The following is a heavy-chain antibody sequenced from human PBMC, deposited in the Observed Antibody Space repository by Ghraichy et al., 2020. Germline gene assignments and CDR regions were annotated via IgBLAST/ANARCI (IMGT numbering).Heavy chain of an antibody. CDR2: ITGGGGST. V-gene: IGHV3-23*01. Sequence: GESLNISCAGSGFTFKTYTMSWVRQAPGRGLEWVSLITGGGGSTYYADSVKGRFSISRDNSNNTLHLQMNNLRVEDTAMYYCAKAVAGRPWYVESWGLGTLIVVSP. J-gene: IGHJ4*02. D-gene: IGHD2-15*01. CDR3: AKAVAGRPWYVES. CDR1: GFTFKTYT.